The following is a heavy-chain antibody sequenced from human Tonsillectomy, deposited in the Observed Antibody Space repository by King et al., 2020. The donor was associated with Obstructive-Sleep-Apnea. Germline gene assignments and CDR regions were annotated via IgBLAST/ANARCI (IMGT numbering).Heavy chain of an antibody. V-gene: IGHV5-10-1*01. CDR2: IDPSDSYT. D-gene: IGHD3-3*01. Sequence: QLVQSGAEVKKPGESLRISCKGSGYSFTSYWISWVRQMPGKGLEWMGRIDPSDSYTNYSPSFQGHVTISADKSISTAYLQWSSLKASDTAMYYCARRYDFWSGYYMYDVTANRGEQGRYYFDYWGQGTLVTVSS. J-gene: IGHJ4*02. CDR3: ARRYDFWSGYYMYDVTANRGEQGRYYFDY. CDR1: GYSFTSYW.